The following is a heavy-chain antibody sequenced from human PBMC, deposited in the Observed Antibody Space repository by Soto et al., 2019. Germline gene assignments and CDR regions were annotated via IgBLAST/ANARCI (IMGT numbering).Heavy chain of an antibody. Sequence: SETLSLTCTVSGGSIRSGDYYWSWIRQPPGKGLEWIGYIYNSGSANYNPSLKSRVTISVDMSQNQFSLKLTSVTAADTAVYYCARHGAIYSNSWYDFDYWGQGTLVTVSS. CDR3: ARHGAIYSNSWYDFDY. J-gene: IGHJ4*02. CDR2: IYNSGSA. V-gene: IGHV4-30-4*01. D-gene: IGHD6-13*01. CDR1: GGSIRSGDYY.